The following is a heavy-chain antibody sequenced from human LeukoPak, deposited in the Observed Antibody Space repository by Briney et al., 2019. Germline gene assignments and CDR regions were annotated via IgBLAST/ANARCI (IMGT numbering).Heavy chain of an antibody. CDR2: FDPEDGET. Sequence: ASVKVSCKVSGYTLTELSMHWVRQAPGKGLEWMGGFDPEDGETIYAQKFQGRVTMTEDTSTDTAYMELSSLRSEDTAVYYCATVGTRGPSGRVVINPFDYWGQGTLVTVSS. CDR3: ATVGTRGPSGRVVINPFDY. D-gene: IGHD3-3*01. V-gene: IGHV1-24*01. CDR1: GYTLTELS. J-gene: IGHJ4*02.